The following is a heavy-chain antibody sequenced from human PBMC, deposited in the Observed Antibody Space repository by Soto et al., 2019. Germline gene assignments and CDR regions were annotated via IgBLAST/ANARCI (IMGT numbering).Heavy chain of an antibody. CDR2: IYHSGST. J-gene: IGHJ4*02. V-gene: IGHV4-30-2*03. Sequence: SETLSLTCAVSGGSISSGGYSWSWIRQPPGKGLEWIGYIYHSGSTYYNPSLKSRVTVSVDTSKNHFSLKLTSVTAADTAVYFCVSHRNYIVVSGSFFDYWSQGTLVTVSS. D-gene: IGHD6-19*01. CDR1: GGSISSGGYS. CDR3: VSHRNYIVVSGSFFDY.